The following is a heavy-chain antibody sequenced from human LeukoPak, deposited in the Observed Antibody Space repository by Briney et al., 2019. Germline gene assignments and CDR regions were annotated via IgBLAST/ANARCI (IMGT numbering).Heavy chain of an antibody. CDR1: GFTFSDYY. Sequence: GGSLRLSCTASGFTFSDYYVSWIRQAPGKGLEWVSCISSSSSYTKYADSVKGRFTISRDNARNSLYLQMNSLRAEDTAVYYCLPLLSRPYVEDGFDIWGQGTMVTVSS. D-gene: IGHD2/OR15-2a*01. J-gene: IGHJ3*02. CDR3: LPLLSRPYVEDGFDI. V-gene: IGHV3-11*06. CDR2: ISSSSSYT.